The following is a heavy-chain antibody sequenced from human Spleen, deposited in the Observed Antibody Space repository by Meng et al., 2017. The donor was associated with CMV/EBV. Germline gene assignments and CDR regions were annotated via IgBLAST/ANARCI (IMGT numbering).Heavy chain of an antibody. Sequence: SGFTFTDYYMNWFRQAPGKGLEWLSYISTSGNSTYYADSVKGRFTISRDNARNSLFLQMNSLRLEDTAVYYCARRGTTIFGNNWFDPWGQGTLVTVSS. V-gene: IGHV3-11*01. J-gene: IGHJ5*02. CDR3: ARRGTTIFGNNWFDP. CDR1: GFTFTDYY. D-gene: IGHD3-3*01. CDR2: ISTSGNST.